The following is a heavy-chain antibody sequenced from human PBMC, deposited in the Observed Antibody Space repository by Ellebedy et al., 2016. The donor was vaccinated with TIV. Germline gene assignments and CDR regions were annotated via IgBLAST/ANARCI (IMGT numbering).Heavy chain of an antibody. CDR1: GFTFSSYG. CDR3: ARGGAYSYGFVDS. V-gene: IGHV3-30*03. D-gene: IGHD5-18*01. Sequence: GGSLRLSCAASGFTFSSYGMHWVRQAPGKGLEWVAVISYDGSNKYYADSVKGRFTISRDSAKNTLYLQMNSLRAEDTALYYCARGGAYSYGFVDSWGQGALVTVSS. CDR2: ISYDGSNK. J-gene: IGHJ4*02.